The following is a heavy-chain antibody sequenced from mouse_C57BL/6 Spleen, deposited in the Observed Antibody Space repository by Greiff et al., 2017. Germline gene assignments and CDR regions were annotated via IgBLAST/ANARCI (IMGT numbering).Heavy chain of an antibody. Sequence: EVQLVESEGGLVQPGSSMKLSCTASGFTFSDYYMAWVRQVPEKGLEWVANINYDGSSTYYLDSLKSRFIISRDNAKNILYLQMSSLKSEDTATYYCARDRTVFYAMDYWGQGTSVTVSS. CDR1: GFTFSDYY. V-gene: IGHV5-16*01. CDR3: ARDRTVFYAMDY. J-gene: IGHJ4*01. CDR2: INYDGSST.